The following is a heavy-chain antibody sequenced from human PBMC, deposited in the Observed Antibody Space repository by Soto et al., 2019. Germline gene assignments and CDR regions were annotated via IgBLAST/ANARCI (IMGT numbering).Heavy chain of an antibody. D-gene: IGHD4-17*01. CDR1: GYTFTNYG. CDR3: ARSQSGDYEGCGY. CDR2: ISASNGNT. Sequence: QVQLVQSGAEVKKPGASVKVSCKASGYTFTNYGINWVRQAPGQGLEWMGWISASNGNTNYAQRVQGRVTMTTDTSTSTAYMQLRSLRSDDTAVYYCARSQSGDYEGCGYWGQGTLVTVSS. V-gene: IGHV1-18*01. J-gene: IGHJ4*02.